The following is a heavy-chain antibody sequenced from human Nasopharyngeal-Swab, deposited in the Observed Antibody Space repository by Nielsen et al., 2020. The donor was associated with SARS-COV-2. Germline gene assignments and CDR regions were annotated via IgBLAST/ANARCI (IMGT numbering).Heavy chain of an antibody. V-gene: IGHV3-33*01. Sequence: GASLTISCAASGFTFSNYAMHWVRQAPGKGLEWVAVIWHDGSNKYYADSVKGRFTISRDNSKNTLYLQMNSLRAEDTAVYYCARDLTPMVIIYAFDMWGQGTMVTVSS. CDR1: GFTFSNYA. J-gene: IGHJ3*02. CDR3: ARDLTPMVIIYAFDM. CDR2: IWHDGSNK. D-gene: IGHD5-18*01.